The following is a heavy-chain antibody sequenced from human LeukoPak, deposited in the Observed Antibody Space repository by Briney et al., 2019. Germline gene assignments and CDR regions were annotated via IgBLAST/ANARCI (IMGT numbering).Heavy chain of an antibody. CDR2: IYYSGST. CDR3: ARSMFGEFDY. CDR1: GGYIRGYY. J-gene: IGHJ4*02. V-gene: IGHV4-59*08. Sequence: SETLSLTCTVSGGYIRGYYWSWIRQPPGKGLEWIGYIYYSGSTNYNPSLKSRVTISVDTSKNQFSLKLSSVTAADTAVYYCARSMFGEFDYWGQGTLVTVSS. D-gene: IGHD3-10*02.